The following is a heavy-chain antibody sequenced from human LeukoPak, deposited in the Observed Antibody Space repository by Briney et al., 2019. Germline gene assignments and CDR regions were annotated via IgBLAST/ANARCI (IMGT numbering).Heavy chain of an antibody. CDR1: GFTFSSYE. V-gene: IGHV3-48*03. J-gene: IGHJ4*02. D-gene: IGHD2-15*01. CDR3: ARLEFYGGRTY. Sequence: PGGSLRLSCAASGFTFSSYEMNWVRQAPGKGLEWVSYISSSGSTIYYADSVKGRFTISRDNAKNSLYLQMNSLRAEDTAVYYCARLEFYGGRTYRGQGTLVTVSS. CDR2: ISSSGSTI.